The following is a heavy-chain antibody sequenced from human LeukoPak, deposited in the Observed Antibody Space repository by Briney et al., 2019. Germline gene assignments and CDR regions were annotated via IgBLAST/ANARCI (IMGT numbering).Heavy chain of an antibody. D-gene: IGHD3-22*01. CDR3: ARDRGAYYYDSRPDI. CDR2: INPNSGGT. Sequence: ASVKVSCKASGYTFTGYYMHWVRQAPGQGLEWMGWINPNSGGTNYAQKFQGRVTMTGDTSISTAYMELSRLRSDDAAVYYCARDRGAYYYDSRPDIWGQGTMVTVSS. CDR1: GYTFTGYY. V-gene: IGHV1-2*02. J-gene: IGHJ3*02.